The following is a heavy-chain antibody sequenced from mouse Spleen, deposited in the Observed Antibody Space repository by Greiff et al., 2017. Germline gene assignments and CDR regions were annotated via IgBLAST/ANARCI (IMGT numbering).Heavy chain of an antibody. V-gene: IGHV1-15*01. CDR3: TVITTVGVDY. CDR2: IDPETGGT. CDR1: GYTFTDYE. J-gene: IGHJ4*01. D-gene: IGHD1-1*01. Sequence: QVQLKQSGAELVRPGASVTLSCKASGYTFTDYEMHWVKQTPVHGLEWIGAIDPETGGTAYNQKFKGKAILTADKSSSTAYMELRSLTSEDSAVYYCTVITTVGVDYWGQGTSVTVSS.